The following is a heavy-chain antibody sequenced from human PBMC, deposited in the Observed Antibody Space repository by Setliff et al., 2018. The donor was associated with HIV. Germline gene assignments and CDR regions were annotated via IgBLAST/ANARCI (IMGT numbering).Heavy chain of an antibody. V-gene: IGHV1-2*06. Sequence: ASVKVSCKASGYTFTGYYIHWVRQAPGQGLEWMGRIIPNSGGTNYPQKFQGRVTMTRDTSISTAYMQLSRLRPDDTAIYHCATKVYRTNGVCLDAFDIWGQGTMVTVSS. D-gene: IGHD2-8*01. CDR3: ATKVYRTNGVCLDAFDI. CDR2: IIPNSGGT. J-gene: IGHJ3*02. CDR1: GYTFTGYY.